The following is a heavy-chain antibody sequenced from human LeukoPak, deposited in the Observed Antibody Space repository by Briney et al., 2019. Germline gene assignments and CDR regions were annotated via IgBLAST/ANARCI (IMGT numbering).Heavy chain of an antibody. J-gene: IGHJ4*02. Sequence: TGGSLRLSCAASGFTFSNYVMSWVRQAPGKGLEWVSAISGSGGSTSYADSVRGRFTISRDNSKNALYLQMNSLRAEDTAVYYCARERWGVILVAASIDYWGQGTLVTVSS. CDR1: GFTFSNYV. CDR3: ARERWGVILVAASIDY. D-gene: IGHD2-15*01. CDR2: ISGSGGST. V-gene: IGHV3-23*01.